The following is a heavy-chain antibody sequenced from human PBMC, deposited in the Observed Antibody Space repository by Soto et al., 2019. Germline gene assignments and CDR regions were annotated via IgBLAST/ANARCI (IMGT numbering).Heavy chain of an antibody. J-gene: IGHJ4*02. CDR3: AKEAHPDY. CDR2: IRSGSIYN. V-gene: IGHV3-21*01. Sequence: GGSLRLSCAPSGFSFDSYTMNWGHQAPGKGLEWECCIRSGSIYNYYADSVNRRLTKSRENAKKSQFLQMNSLRAEDTAVYYCAKEAHPDYWRQGTQVTVSS. CDR1: GFSFDSYT.